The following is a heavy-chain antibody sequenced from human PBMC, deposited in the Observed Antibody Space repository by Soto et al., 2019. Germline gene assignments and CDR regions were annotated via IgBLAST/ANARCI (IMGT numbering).Heavy chain of an antibody. V-gene: IGHV1-18*01. CDR3: AREEHMVVVRAAPQSYCYGMDV. D-gene: IGHD2-2*01. J-gene: IGHJ6*02. Sequence: QVQLVQSGAEVKKPGASVKVSCKASGYTFTSYGISWVRQAPGQGLEWMGWISAYNGNTNYAQKLQGRVTMTTDPSTSTAYKGLGRQRTEDTAVYYCAREEHMVVVRAAPQSYCYGMDVWGQVTTVTLSS. CDR2: ISAYNGNT. CDR1: GYTFTSYG.